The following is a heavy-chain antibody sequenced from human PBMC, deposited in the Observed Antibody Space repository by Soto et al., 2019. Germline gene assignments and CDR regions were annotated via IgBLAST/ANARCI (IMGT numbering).Heavy chain of an antibody. D-gene: IGHD4-17*01. J-gene: IGHJ3*02. CDR2: INPNSGGT. Sequence: ASVKVSCKASGYTFTGYYMHWVRQAPGQGLEWMGWINPNSGGTNYAQKFQGRVTMTRNTLYLQMNSLRAEDTAVYYCAKDRSLTPLRGYAFDIWGQGTMVTVSS. CDR3: AKDRSLTPLRGYAFDI. V-gene: IGHV1-2*02. CDR1: GYTFTGYY.